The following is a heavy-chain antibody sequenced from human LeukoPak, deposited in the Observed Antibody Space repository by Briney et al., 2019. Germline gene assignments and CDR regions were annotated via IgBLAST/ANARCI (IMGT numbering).Heavy chain of an antibody. CDR2: INAGNGNT. CDR3: ARDQLSLEWLHIFDY. D-gene: IGHD3-3*01. Sequence: GASVKVSCKASGYTFTSYAMHWVRQAPGQRLEWMGWINAGNGNTKYSQEFQGRVTITRDTSASTAYMELSSLRSEDMAVYYCARDQLSLEWLHIFDYWGQGTLVTVSS. J-gene: IGHJ4*02. V-gene: IGHV1-3*03. CDR1: GYTFTSYA.